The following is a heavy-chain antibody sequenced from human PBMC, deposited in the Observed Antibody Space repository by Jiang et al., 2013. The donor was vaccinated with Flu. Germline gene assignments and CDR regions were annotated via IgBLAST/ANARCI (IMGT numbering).Heavy chain of an antibody. CDR2: IYHSGST. V-gene: IGHV4-4*02. J-gene: IGHJ6*02. Sequence: ISSSNWWSWVASPRKGLEWIGEIYHSGSTNYNPSLKSRVTISVDKSKNQFSLKLSSVTAADTAVYYCARASSGQWLRGGYYYYGMDVWGQGTTVTVSS. CDR3: ARASSGQWLRGGYYYYGMDV. CDR1: ISSSNW. D-gene: IGHD6-19*01.